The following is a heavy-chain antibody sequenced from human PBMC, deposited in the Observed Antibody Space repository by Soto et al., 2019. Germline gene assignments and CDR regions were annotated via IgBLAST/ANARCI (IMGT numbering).Heavy chain of an antibody. D-gene: IGHD2-2*01. CDR2: VHYSGAT. V-gene: IGHV4-59*01. Sequence: SETLSLTGTVSVGSIDGYFWTWVRQPPGEGLEWIGNVHYSGATRFKSSFKSRLDMSVDTSKNQFSMTLTSVTAADTAVYYCARMLVNVRYDNAVHDTFDVWGQGTMVTVSS. CDR3: ARMLVNVRYDNAVHDTFDV. CDR1: VGSIDGYF. J-gene: IGHJ3*01.